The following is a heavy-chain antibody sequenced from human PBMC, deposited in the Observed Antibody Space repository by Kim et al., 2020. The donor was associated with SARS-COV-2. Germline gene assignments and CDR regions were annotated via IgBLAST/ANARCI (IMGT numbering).Heavy chain of an antibody. Sequence: GGSLRLSCEASGFTFSSYSMNWVRQAPGKGLEWVSSISSSSSYIYYADSVKGRFTISRDNAKNSLYLQMNSLRAEDTAVYYCARDYWYYYDSSGYHYYYYGMDVWGQGTTVTVSS. CDR2: ISSSSSYI. D-gene: IGHD3-22*01. CDR3: ARDYWYYYDSSGYHYYYYGMDV. J-gene: IGHJ6*02. CDR1: GFTFSSYS. V-gene: IGHV3-21*01.